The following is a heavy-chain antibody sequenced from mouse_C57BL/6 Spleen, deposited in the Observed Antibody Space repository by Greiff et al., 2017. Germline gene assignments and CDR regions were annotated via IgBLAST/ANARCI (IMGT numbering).Heavy chain of an antibody. D-gene: IGHD1-1*01. CDR1: GFTFSSYA. Sequence: EVHLVESGEGLVKPGGSLKLSCAASGFTFSSYAMSWVRQTPEKRLEWVAYISSGGDYIYYADTVKGRFTISRDNARNTLYLQMSSLKSEDTAMYYCTRDGYYGTPFAYWGQGTLVTVSA. CDR3: TRDGYYGTPFAY. J-gene: IGHJ3*01. CDR2: ISSGGDYI. V-gene: IGHV5-9-1*02.